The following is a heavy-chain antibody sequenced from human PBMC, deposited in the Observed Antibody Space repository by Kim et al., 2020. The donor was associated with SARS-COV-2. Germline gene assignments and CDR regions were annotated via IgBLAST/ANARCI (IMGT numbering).Heavy chain of an antibody. D-gene: IGHD3-10*01. CDR3: ARENYYGSGKFDP. Sequence: SNPSLKSRVTISVDTSKTQISLKVSSVTAADTAVYYCARENYYGSGKFDPWGQGTLVTVSS. V-gene: IGHV4-59*01. J-gene: IGHJ5*02.